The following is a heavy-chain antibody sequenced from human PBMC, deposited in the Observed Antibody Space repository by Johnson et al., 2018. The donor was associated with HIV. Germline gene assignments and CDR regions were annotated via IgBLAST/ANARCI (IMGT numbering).Heavy chain of an antibody. CDR1: GLTFSTYA. CDR2: ISHDGSNK. Sequence: QVQLVESGGGVVQPGGSLRLSCAASGLTFSTYAMDWVRQAPGKGLEWVAVISHDGSNKYYTESVKGRFTISRDNSKNTLYLQMNSLRGDDTAVYYCAKDQYGSSGRYAFDIWGQGTMVTVSS. CDR3: AKDQYGSSGRYAFDI. J-gene: IGHJ3*02. V-gene: IGHV3-30*18. D-gene: IGHD3-10*01.